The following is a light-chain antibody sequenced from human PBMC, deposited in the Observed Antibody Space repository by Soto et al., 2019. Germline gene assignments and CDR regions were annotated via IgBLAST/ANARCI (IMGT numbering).Light chain of an antibody. J-gene: IGLJ2*01. V-gene: IGLV3-21*02. CDR3: QVWDSGPDHVV. Sequence: SYELTQSPSMSVAPGQTATITCGGNNIGSKSVQWYQQKSGQAPELVVYDDTDRPSGIPERFSGSNSGNTATLTISRVEAEDEADYSCQVWDSGPDHVVFGGGTKLTVL. CDR2: DDT. CDR1: NIGSKS.